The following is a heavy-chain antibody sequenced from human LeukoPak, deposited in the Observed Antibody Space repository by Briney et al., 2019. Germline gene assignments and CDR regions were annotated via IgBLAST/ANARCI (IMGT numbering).Heavy chain of an antibody. D-gene: IGHD1-20*01. V-gene: IGHV3-74*01. CDR2: INPDGSST. Sequence: QPGESLRLSCAASGFTLRSYWMHWVRHAPGKGLVWVSRINPDGSSTNYADSVKGRFTISRDNAKNTLYLQMNSLRAEDTAVYYCARVNSEDDSWGQGTLVTVSS. CDR1: GFTLRSYW. CDR3: ARVNSEDDS. J-gene: IGHJ5*01.